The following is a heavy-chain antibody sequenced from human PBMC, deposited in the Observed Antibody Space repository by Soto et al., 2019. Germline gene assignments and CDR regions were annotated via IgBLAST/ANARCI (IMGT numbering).Heavy chain of an antibody. CDR3: AKVESSGWYLGY. CDR2: ISGSGGST. Sequence: GGSLRVSCAASGFTFSSYAMSWVRQTPGKGLEWVSAISGSGGSTYYADSVKGRFTISRDNSKNTLYLQMNSLRAEDTAVYYCAKVESSGWYLGYWGQGTLVTVSS. D-gene: IGHD6-19*01. V-gene: IGHV3-23*01. J-gene: IGHJ4*02. CDR1: GFTFSSYA.